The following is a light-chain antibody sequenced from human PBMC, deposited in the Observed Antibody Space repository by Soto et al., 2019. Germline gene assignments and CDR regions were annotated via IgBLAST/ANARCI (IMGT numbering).Light chain of an antibody. CDR2: YAS. Sequence: DIVLTQSPATLSLSPGERATLSCMASQSVSSYLAWYQQKPGQAPRLLIYYASNRATGIPARFSGSGSGTAFNLTISSLGPEDYEVYYCHKRFNWPRTFGPGTKLEIK. CDR3: HKRFNWPRT. V-gene: IGKV3-11*01. J-gene: IGKJ2*01. CDR1: QSVSSY.